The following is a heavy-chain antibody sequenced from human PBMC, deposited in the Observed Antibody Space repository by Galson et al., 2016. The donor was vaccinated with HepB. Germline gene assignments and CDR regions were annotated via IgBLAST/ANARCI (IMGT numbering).Heavy chain of an antibody. Sequence: SVKVSCKASGGTFSDYAISWVRQAPGQGLEWMGAIIPVFGTANYGQKFQGRVTITADESKNTLYLQMSSLQTEDTAVYYCAKEHNTGWPNLDYWGQGTLVIVSS. D-gene: IGHD6-19*01. CDR3: AKEHNTGWPNLDY. V-gene: IGHV1-69*13. CDR2: IIPVFGTA. CDR1: GGTFSDYA. J-gene: IGHJ4*02.